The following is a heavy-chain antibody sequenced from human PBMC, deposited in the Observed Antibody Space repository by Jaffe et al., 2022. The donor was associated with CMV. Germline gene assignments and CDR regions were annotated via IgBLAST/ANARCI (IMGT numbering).Heavy chain of an antibody. Sequence: QVQLVQSGAEVKKPGASVKVSCKTSGYIFTGYYMHWVRQAPGQGLEWMGWINPNSGGTNYAQTFQGRVTMSRDTSISTAYMELMRLRSDDTAVYYCARTHLNHGFGDYFYYGMDVWGQGTTVTVSS. CDR1: GYIFTGYY. D-gene: IGHD3-10*01. V-gene: IGHV1-2*02. J-gene: IGHJ6*02. CDR2: INPNSGGT. CDR3: ARTHLNHGFGDYFYYGMDV.